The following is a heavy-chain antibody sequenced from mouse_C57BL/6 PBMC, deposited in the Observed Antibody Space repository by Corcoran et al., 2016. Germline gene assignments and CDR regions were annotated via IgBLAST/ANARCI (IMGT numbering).Heavy chain of an antibody. Sequence: QVQLQQSGPELVKPGASVKISCKASGYSFTSYYIHWVKQRPGQGLEWIGWIYPGSGNTKYNEKFKGKATLTADTSSSTAYMQLSSLTSEDSAVYYCAGSNGTGYFDVWGTGTTVTVSS. D-gene: IGHD4-1*01. V-gene: IGHV1-66*01. CDR3: AGSNGTGYFDV. CDR1: GYSFTSYY. J-gene: IGHJ1*03. CDR2: IYPGSGNT.